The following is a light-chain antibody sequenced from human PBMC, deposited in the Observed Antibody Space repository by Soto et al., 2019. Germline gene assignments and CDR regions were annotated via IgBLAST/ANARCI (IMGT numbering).Light chain of an antibody. J-gene: IGLJ2*01. CDR2: DVY. Sequence: QSALTQPRSVSGSPGQSVTISCTGTISDVGDYDYVSWYQQHPGKAPKLIIYDVYKRSSGVPDRFSGSKSGNMASLTISGLQAEDEADYYCCSYAGSSTSVIFGGGTQLTVL. CDR3: CSYAGSSTSVI. V-gene: IGLV2-11*01. CDR1: ISDVGDYDY.